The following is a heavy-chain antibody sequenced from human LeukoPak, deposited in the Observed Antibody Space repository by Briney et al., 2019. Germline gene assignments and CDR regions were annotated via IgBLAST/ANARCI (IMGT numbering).Heavy chain of an antibody. CDR2: IYTSGAT. D-gene: IGHD2-15*01. CDR1: GASIRHTNYY. Sequence: SETLSLTCTVSGASIRHTNYYWGWIRQPPGKGLDWIGNIYTSGATRYKPSLMSRVTISLDTSKNEFSLKLSSVTAADTAMYFCVTEDYRSGRACNPIWGQGTLVSVSS. J-gene: IGHJ3*02. V-gene: IGHV4-39*07. CDR3: VTEDYRSGRACNPI.